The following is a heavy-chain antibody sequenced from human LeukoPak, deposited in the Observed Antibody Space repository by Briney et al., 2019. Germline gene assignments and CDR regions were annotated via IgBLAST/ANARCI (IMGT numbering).Heavy chain of an antibody. Sequence: SQTLSLTCTVSGGSISSGDYYWSWIRQPPGKGLEWIGYIYYSGSTYYNPSLKSRVTISVDTSKNQFSLKLSSVTAADTAVYYCARVVDYCDSSGLDYWGQGTLVTVSS. CDR3: ARVVDYCDSSGLDY. CDR2: IYYSGST. J-gene: IGHJ4*02. D-gene: IGHD3-22*01. V-gene: IGHV4-30-4*08. CDR1: GGSISSGDYY.